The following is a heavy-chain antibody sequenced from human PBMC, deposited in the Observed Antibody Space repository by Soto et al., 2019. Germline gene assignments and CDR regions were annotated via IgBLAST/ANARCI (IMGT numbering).Heavy chain of an antibody. V-gene: IGHV3-7*01. Sequence: EEQLVESGGGLVQPGGSLKLSCVVSQISFSSYWMTWVRQAPGKGLECVANINQDGSEKYYEDSVKGRFNISRDNTKNSLYLHMTSLRADDTAVYYCATDRNCPNSWGHGTLVAVSS. CDR2: INQDGSEK. CDR1: QISFSSYW. D-gene: IGHD1-20*01. J-gene: IGHJ5*01. CDR3: ATDRNCPNS.